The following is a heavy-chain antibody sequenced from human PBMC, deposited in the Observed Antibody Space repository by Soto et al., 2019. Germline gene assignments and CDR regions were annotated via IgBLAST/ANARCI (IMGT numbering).Heavy chain of an antibody. CDR2: IGTAGDP. J-gene: IGHJ6*02. V-gene: IGHV3-13*05. CDR3: ARGAAAAGDYYGMDV. Sequence: PGGSLRLSCAASGFTFSSYDMHWVRQATGKGLEWVSAIGTAGDPYYPGSVKGRFTISRENAKNSLYLQMNSLRAGDTAVYYCARGAAAAGDYYGMDVWGQGTTVTVSS. D-gene: IGHD6-13*01. CDR1: GFTFSSYD.